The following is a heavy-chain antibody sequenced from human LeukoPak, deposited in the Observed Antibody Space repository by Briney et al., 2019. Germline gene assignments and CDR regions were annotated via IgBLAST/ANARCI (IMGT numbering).Heavy chain of an antibody. Sequence: GASVKVSCKASGGTFSSYTISWVRQAPGQGLEWMGGIIPIFGTANYAQKFQGRVTITADESTSTAYMELSSLRSEDTAVYYCARDRDIVVVVAATGYSYAYNMDGWGQGTTVTVSS. CDR2: IIPIFGTA. V-gene: IGHV1-69*13. J-gene: IGHJ6*02. CDR1: GGTFSSYT. D-gene: IGHD2-15*01. CDR3: ARDRDIVVVVAATGYSYAYNMDG.